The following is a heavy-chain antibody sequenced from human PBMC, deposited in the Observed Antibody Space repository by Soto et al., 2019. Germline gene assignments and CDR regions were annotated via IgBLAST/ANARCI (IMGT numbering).Heavy chain of an antibody. CDR3: AKVIDYGDYDPYMDV. CDR1: GFTFSSYG. D-gene: IGHD4-17*01. J-gene: IGHJ6*03. V-gene: IGHV3-30*02. Sequence: PGGSLRLSCAASGFTFSSYGMHWVRQAPGKGLEWVAVIWYDGSNKYYADSVKGRFTISRDNSKNTLYLQMNSLRAEDTAVYYCAKVIDYGDYDPYMDVWGKGTTVTVSS. CDR2: IWYDGSNK.